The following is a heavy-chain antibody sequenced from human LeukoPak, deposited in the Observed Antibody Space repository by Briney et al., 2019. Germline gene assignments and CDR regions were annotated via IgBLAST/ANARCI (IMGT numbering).Heavy chain of an antibody. V-gene: IGHV1-2*02. CDR2: INPNSGGT. CDR3: ARGPMVPAAMGWFDP. Sequence: ASVKGSLKASGNTFTGYYMPWGRQAPGQGLEWVGWINPNSGGTNYAQKFRGRVTMTRDTSISTAYMELSRLRSDDTAVYYCARGPMVPAAMGWFDPWGQGTLVTVSS. D-gene: IGHD2-2*01. CDR1: GNTFTGYY. J-gene: IGHJ5*02.